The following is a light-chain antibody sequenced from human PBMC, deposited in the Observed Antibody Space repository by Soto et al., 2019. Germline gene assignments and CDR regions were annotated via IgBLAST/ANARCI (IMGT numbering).Light chain of an antibody. Sequence: QSALTQPASVSGSPGQSITISCTGTSSDIGGYNYVSWYQQHPGRAPKLMIYKVSNRPSGVPYRFSGSKSGNTASLTISGLQAEDEADYYCSSFTSSTLGVFGPGTKVTVL. CDR1: SSDIGGYNY. CDR3: SSFTSSTLGV. V-gene: IGLV2-14*01. J-gene: IGLJ1*01. CDR2: KVS.